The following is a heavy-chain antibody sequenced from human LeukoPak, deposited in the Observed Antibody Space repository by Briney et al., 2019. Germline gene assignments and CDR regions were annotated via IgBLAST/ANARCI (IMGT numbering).Heavy chain of an antibody. Sequence: GASVKHSRTASGYTFTSYYMPWVRQAPGQGLEWMGIINPSGGSTSYAQKFQGRVTMTRDTSTSTVYMELSSLRSEDTAVYYCAREAAAFQHWGQGTLVTVSS. D-gene: IGHD6-13*01. CDR2: INPSGGST. CDR1: GYTFTSYY. J-gene: IGHJ1*01. V-gene: IGHV1-46*01. CDR3: AREAAAFQH.